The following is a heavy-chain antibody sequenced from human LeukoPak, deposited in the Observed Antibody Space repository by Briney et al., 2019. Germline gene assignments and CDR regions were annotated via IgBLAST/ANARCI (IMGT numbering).Heavy chain of an antibody. D-gene: IGHD3-10*01. V-gene: IGHV4-59*11. J-gene: IGHJ4*02. Sequence: SETLSLTCSVSGGSINSHYWSWIRQPPAKRLEGIGYIYNSGSTNYNPSLRSRVTMSVDTSRDQFFLRLSSVTAADTAIYYCASRPAGATWYGVFDYWSQGTLVTVSS. CDR2: IYNSGST. CDR3: ASRPAGATWYGVFDY. CDR1: GGSINSHY.